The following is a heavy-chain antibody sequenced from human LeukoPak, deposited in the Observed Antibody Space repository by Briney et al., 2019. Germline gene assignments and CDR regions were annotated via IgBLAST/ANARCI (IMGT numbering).Heavy chain of an antibody. CDR1: GYTFISFA. V-gene: IGHV7-4-1*02. CDR2: INTNTGNP. D-gene: IGHD6-13*01. CDR3: ARVKQQRDYYYYYMDV. J-gene: IGHJ6*03. Sequence: ASVKVSCKASGYTFISFAMSWVRQAPGQGLEWMGWINTNTGNPTYAQGFTGRFVFSLDTSVSTAYLQISSLKAEDTAVYYCARVKQQRDYYYYYMDVWGKGTTVTVSS.